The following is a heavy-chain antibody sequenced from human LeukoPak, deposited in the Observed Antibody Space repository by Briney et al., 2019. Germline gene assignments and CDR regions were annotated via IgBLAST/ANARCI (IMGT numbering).Heavy chain of an antibody. CDR3: ARVLRGSGYSGYDREGLGY. CDR2: VNPENGNT. Sequence: ASVKVSCQASGYSFVGYGITWVRQAPGQGLEWMGWVNPENGNTNYAQKVQGRVTMTADTSTSTCYMELRSLRSDDTVVYYCARVLRGSGYSGYDREGLGYWGQGTLVTVSS. V-gene: IGHV1-18*01. D-gene: IGHD5-12*01. CDR1: GYSFVGYG. J-gene: IGHJ4*02.